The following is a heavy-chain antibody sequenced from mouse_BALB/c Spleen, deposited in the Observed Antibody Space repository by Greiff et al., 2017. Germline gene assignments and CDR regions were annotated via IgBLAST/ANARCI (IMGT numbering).Heavy chain of an antibody. J-gene: IGHJ4*01. CDR2: ISSGGSYT. D-gene: IGHD2-1*01. CDR1: GFTFSSYG. Sequence: DVKLVESGGDLVKPGGSLKLSCAASGFTFSSYGMSWVRQTPDKRLEWVATISSGGSYTYYPDSVKGRFTISRDNAKNTLYLQMSRLKSEDTAMYYCAREGNYEGDAMDDWGQGTSVTVSS. CDR3: AREGNYEGDAMDD. V-gene: IGHV5-6*02.